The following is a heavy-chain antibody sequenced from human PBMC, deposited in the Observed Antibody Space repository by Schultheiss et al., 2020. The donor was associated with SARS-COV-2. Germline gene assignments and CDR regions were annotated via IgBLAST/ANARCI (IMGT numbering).Heavy chain of an antibody. CDR3: ASSSDDYGDYEVPYV. J-gene: IGHJ6*04. D-gene: IGHD4-17*01. CDR2: IYYSGST. V-gene: IGHV4-59*08. CDR1: GGSISSYY. Sequence: SETLSLTCTVSGGSISSYYWSWIRQPPGKGLEWIGSIYYSGSTNYNPSLKSRVTISVDTSKNQFSLKLSSVTAADTAVYYCASSSDDYGDYEVPYVWGKGTTVTVSS.